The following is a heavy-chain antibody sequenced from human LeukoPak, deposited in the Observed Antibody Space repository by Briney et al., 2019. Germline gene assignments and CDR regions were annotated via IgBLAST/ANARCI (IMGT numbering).Heavy chain of an antibody. Sequence: GGSLRLSCAASGFSFSDYYMSWIRQAPGKGLEWISYISNSDTSLYYVDSVMGRFTISRDNAKNSLYLQMNSLRAEDTAVYYCAKDRPGAGTTSFDYWGQGTLVTVSS. D-gene: IGHD1-7*01. J-gene: IGHJ4*02. CDR1: GFSFSDYY. CDR2: ISNSDTSL. CDR3: AKDRPGAGTTSFDY. V-gene: IGHV3-11*01.